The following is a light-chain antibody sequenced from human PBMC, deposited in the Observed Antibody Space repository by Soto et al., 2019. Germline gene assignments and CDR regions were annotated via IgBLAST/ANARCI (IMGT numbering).Light chain of an antibody. Sequence: TQSPATPSAFPCDRVTLSFRASQALNTRLAWYQHKPGQAPRLLIYLTSNRAAGVPSRFSGGGSGTDFTLTISRLEPEDFAVYYCQHFVNSLTWTFGQGTKVDIK. J-gene: IGKJ1*01. CDR3: QHFVNSLTWT. V-gene: IGKV3D-11*03. CDR2: LTS. CDR1: QALNTR.